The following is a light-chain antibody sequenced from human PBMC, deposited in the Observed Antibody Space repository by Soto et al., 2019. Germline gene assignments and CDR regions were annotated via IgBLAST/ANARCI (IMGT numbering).Light chain of an antibody. CDR2: DVS. Sequence: QSALTQPRSVSGSPGQSVTISCTGTSSDVGGYHYVSWYQQHPGKAPKLMIYDVSKRPSGVPHRFTGSKSDNTASLTFSGLQAEDEADYYCCSYAGNYTFGFGTGTKVTVL. V-gene: IGLV2-11*01. CDR1: SSDVGGYHY. J-gene: IGLJ1*01. CDR3: CSYAGNYTFG.